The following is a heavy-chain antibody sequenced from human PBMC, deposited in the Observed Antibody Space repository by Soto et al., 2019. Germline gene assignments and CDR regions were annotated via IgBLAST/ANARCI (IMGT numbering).Heavy chain of an antibody. J-gene: IGHJ6*03. Sequence: GGSLRLSCAASGFTFSDYYMSWIRQAPGKGLEWVSYISSSSSYTNYADSVKGRFTISRDNAKNSLYLQMNSLRAEDTAVYYCARVSCSSTSCYYYYYMDVWGKGTTVTVSS. V-gene: IGHV3-11*06. D-gene: IGHD2-2*01. CDR1: GFTFSDYY. CDR3: ARVSCSSTSCYYYYYMDV. CDR2: ISSSSSYT.